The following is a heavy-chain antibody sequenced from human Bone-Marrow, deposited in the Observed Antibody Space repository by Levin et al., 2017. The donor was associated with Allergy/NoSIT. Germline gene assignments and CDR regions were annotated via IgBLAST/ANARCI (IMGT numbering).Heavy chain of an antibody. J-gene: IGHJ6*02. CDR3: AREEGWGYHYGMDV. CDR2: IKQDGSET. D-gene: IGHD3-16*02. CDR1: GFTFTSFW. V-gene: IGHV3-7*01. Sequence: GESLKISCAASGFTFTSFWMTWVRQAPGKGLEWVANIKQDGSETYYVDSVKGRFTISRDNAKNSVYLQMNSLRVDDTAVYYCAREEGWGYHYGMDVWDQGTTVTVSS.